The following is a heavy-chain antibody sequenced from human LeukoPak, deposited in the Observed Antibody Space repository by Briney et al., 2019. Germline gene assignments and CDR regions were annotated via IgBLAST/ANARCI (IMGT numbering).Heavy chain of an antibody. D-gene: IGHD5-18*01. CDR1: GGSITKNGYY. CDR3: ARQYSYGRGWFDP. J-gene: IGHJ5*02. V-gene: IGHV4-39*07. Sequence: SEPLSLTCSVSGGSITKNGYYWGWIRQSPETGLEWIGSMHYSGSTYYNPSLKSRVTISVDRSKNQFSLKLSSVTAADTAVYYCARQYSYGRGWFDPWGQGTLVTVSS. CDR2: MHYSGST.